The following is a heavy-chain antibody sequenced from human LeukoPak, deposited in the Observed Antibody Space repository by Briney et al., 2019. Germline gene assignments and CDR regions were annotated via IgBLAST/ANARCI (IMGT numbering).Heavy chain of an antibody. CDR2: TNHSGST. CDR1: GGSFSGYY. J-gene: IGHJ5*02. V-gene: IGHV4-34*01. CDR3: ARDNRVAITMIAVPFDH. D-gene: IGHD3-22*01. Sequence: SETLSLTCAVYGGSFSGYYWSWIRHPPGKGLEWIGETNHSGSTNYNPSLKSRVTIAVDTSKNQFSLKLSSVTAADTAVYYCARDNRVAITMIAVPFDHWGQGTLVTVSS.